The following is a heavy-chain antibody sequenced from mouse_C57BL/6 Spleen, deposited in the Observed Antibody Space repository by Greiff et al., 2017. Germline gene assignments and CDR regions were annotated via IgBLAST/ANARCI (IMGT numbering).Heavy chain of an antibody. J-gene: IGHJ4*01. Sequence: VQLQQSGAELVRPGASVTLSCKASGYTFTDYEMHWMKQTPVHGLEWIGAIDPETGGTAYNQKFKGKAILTADKSSSTAYMELRSLTSEDSAVYYCTRRGNYERYAMDYWGQGTSVTVSS. CDR3: TRRGNYERYAMDY. D-gene: IGHD2-1*01. CDR1: GYTFTDYE. CDR2: IDPETGGT. V-gene: IGHV1-15*01.